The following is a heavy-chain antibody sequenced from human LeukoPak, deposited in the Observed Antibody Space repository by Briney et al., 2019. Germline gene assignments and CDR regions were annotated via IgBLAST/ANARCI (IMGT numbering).Heavy chain of an antibody. Sequence: ASVTVSCKASGGTFSSYAISWVREAPGQGLEWMGGIIPIFGTANYAQKFQRRVTITADESTSTAYMELSSLRSEDTAVYYCAACPNDYGGNSGLGYWGQGTLVTVSS. CDR2: IIPIFGTA. CDR1: GGTFSSYA. CDR3: AACPNDYGGNSGLGY. J-gene: IGHJ4*02. V-gene: IGHV1-69*13. D-gene: IGHD4-23*01.